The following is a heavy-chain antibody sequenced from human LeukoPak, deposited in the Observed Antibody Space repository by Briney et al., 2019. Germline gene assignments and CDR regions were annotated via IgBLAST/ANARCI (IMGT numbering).Heavy chain of an antibody. Sequence: SETLSLTCAVYGGSFSGYYWSWIRQPPSKGLEWIGEINHSGSTNYNPSLKSRVTISVDTSKNQFSLKLSSVTAADTAVYYCARRPIAAAGSNWFDPWGQGTLVTVSS. CDR2: INHSGST. CDR3: ARRPIAAAGSNWFDP. J-gene: IGHJ5*02. D-gene: IGHD6-13*01. CDR1: GGSFSGYY. V-gene: IGHV4-34*01.